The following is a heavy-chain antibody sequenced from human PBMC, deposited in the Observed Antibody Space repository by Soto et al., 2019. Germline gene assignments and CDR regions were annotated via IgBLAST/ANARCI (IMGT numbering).Heavy chain of an antibody. V-gene: IGHV1-2*02. CDR2: INPNSGGT. D-gene: IGHD3-22*01. CDR3: ARRYDDSSGYHSGYYYGRDV. J-gene: IGHJ6*02. Sequence: ASVKVSCKASGYTFTGYYMHWVRQAPGQGLEWMGWINPNSGGTNYAQKFQGRVTMTRDTSISTAYMELSRLRSDDTAVYYCARRYDDSSGYHSGYYYGRDVWGQGTTVTVSS. CDR1: GYTFTGYY.